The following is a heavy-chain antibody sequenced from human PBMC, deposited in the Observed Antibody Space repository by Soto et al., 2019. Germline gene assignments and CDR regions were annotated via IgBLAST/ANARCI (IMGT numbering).Heavy chain of an antibody. CDR2: IYWVDVK. D-gene: IGHD3-10*01. J-gene: IGHJ4*02. CDR3: ARKGSGDYALDY. CDR1: GFSLSTGGVG. Sequence: QITLKESGPTLVKPTQTLTLTCTLSGFSLSTGGVGVGWIRQSPGKALEWLAVIYWVDVKHYSPSLERRLTITKDTSESEVFLTTTNMDPVDTATYYCARKGSGDYALDYWGQGILVTVSS. V-gene: IGHV2-5*02.